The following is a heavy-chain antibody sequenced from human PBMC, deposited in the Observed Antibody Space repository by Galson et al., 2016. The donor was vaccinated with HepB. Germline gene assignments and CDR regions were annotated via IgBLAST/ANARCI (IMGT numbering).Heavy chain of an antibody. CDR2: IKQDGSEK. J-gene: IGHJ4*02. Sequence: SLRLSCAATGFSLSVSAVHWVRQASGKGLEWVANIKQDGSEKYYVDSVKGRFTISRDNAKNSLYLQINSLSAEDTAVYYCARDRGGTYSNCFDYWGQGTMVTVSS. V-gene: IGHV3-7*05. CDR3: ARDRGGTYSNCFDY. CDR1: GFSLSVSA. D-gene: IGHD1-26*01.